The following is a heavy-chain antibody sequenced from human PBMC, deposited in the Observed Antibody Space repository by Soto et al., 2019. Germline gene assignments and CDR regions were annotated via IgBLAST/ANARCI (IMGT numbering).Heavy chain of an antibody. CDR1: GYTFRSYG. J-gene: IGHJ4*02. V-gene: IGHV1-18*01. D-gene: IGHD3-10*01. Sequence: QVPLVQSGAEVKKPGASVKVSCKASGYTFRSYGISWVRQAPGQGLEWMGWISAYNGHTNYAHNLQGRVTMTTDTSTSTAYMELRSMRSDDTAVYYCARDPPGYGDVVDYWGQGTLVTVSS. CDR3: ARDPPGYGDVVDY. CDR2: ISAYNGHT.